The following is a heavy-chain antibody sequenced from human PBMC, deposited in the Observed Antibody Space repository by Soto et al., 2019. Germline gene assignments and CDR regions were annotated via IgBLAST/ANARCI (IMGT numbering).Heavy chain of an antibody. J-gene: IGHJ4*02. CDR3: VRGPDYEGYFDY. V-gene: IGHV1-69*12. Sequence: HVRLLQSGAEVKKTESSVKVSCEASGTTFSNFAIGWVRQAPGQGLEWMGGIILPFGTPNYAQKFQGRVTISADESMTTVYMELRGLRSGDTAVYYCVRGPDYEGYFDYWGQGTLVTVSS. CDR1: GTTFSNFA. D-gene: IGHD3-22*01. CDR2: IILPFGTP.